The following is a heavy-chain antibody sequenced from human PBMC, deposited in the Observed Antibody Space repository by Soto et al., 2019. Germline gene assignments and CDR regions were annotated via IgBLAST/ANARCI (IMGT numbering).Heavy chain of an antibody. V-gene: IGHV4-38-2*01. Sequence: SETLSLTCDVSGGSIINNCWWAWIRQSPGKGLVWIGSIYHSGATYYNPSLESRVTISVDTSESRFALKLSSVTAADSAIYYCGRTHNVGYSPYFD. CDR3: GRTHNVGYSPYFD. D-gene: IGHD2-2*03. CDR1: GGSIINNCW. J-gene: IGHJ4*01. CDR2: IYHSGAT.